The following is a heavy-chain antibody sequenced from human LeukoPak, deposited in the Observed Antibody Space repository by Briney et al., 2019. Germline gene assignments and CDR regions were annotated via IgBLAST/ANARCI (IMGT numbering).Heavy chain of an antibody. D-gene: IGHD2-8*01. J-gene: IGHJ4*02. CDR1: GYTLTSYG. CDR2: ISAYNGNT. Sequence: ASVKVSCKASGYTLTSYGISWVRQAPGQGLEWMGWISAYNGNTNYAQKLQGRVTMTTDTSTSTAYMELRSLRSDDTAVYYCALISYCTSVTCYFLDYWGQGTLVSVSS. V-gene: IGHV1-18*01. CDR3: ALISYCTSVTCYFLDY.